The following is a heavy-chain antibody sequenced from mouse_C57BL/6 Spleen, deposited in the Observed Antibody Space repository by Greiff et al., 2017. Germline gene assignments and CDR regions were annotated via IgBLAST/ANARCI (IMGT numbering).Heavy chain of an antibody. CDR1: GYAFSSSW. V-gene: IGHV1-82*01. D-gene: IGHD1-1*01. CDR2: IYPGDGDT. J-gene: IGHJ2*01. CDR3: ARQAYYYGSSYYFDY. Sequence: QVQLQQSGPELVKPGASVKISCKASGYAFSSSWMNWVKQRPGKGLEWIGRIYPGDGDTNYNGKFKGKATLTADKSSSTAYMQLSSLTSEDSAVYFCARQAYYYGSSYYFDYWGQGTTLTVSS.